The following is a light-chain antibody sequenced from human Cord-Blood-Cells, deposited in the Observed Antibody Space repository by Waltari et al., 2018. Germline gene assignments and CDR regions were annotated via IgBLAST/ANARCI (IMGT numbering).Light chain of an antibody. CDR1: QSVSSSY. V-gene: IGKV3-20*01. CDR2: GAS. J-gene: IGKJ3*01. Sequence: IVLTQSPGTLSLSPGARATLSCRASQSVSSSYLAWYQQKPGQAPRLLIYGASSRATGIPDRFSGSGSGTDFTLTISRLEPEDFAVYYCQQYGSSPPITFGPGTKVDIK. CDR3: QQYGSSPPIT.